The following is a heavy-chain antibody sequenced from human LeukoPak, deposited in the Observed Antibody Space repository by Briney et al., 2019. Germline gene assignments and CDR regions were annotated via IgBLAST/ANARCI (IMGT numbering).Heavy chain of an antibody. CDR3: ARDDSSGWYQYYYYMDV. V-gene: IGHV3-7*01. CDR2: IKQDGSEK. D-gene: IGHD6-19*01. CDR1: GFTFSSYW. J-gene: IGHJ6*03. Sequence: TGGSLRLSCAASGFTFSSYWMSWVRQAPGKGLEWVANIKQDGSEKYYVDSVKGRFTISRDNAKNSLYLQMNSLRAEDTAVYYCARDDSSGWYQYYYYMDVWGKGTTVTVSS.